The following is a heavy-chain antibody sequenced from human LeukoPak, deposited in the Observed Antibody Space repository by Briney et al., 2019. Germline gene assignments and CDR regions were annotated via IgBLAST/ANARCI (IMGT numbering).Heavy chain of an antibody. V-gene: IGHV4-59*12. Sequence: SETLSLTCTVSGGSISGYYWSWIRQPPEKGLEWIGYIYYSGSTNYNPSLKSRLTISVDTSKNQFSLKLNSVTAADTAVYYCASPIYGDYTENGFDIWGQGTMVTVSS. D-gene: IGHD4-17*01. CDR1: GGSISGYY. CDR3: ASPIYGDYTENGFDI. J-gene: IGHJ3*02. CDR2: IYYSGST.